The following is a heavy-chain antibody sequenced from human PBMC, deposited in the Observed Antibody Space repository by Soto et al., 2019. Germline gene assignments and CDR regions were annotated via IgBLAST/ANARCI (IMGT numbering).Heavy chain of an antibody. V-gene: IGHV3-9*01. J-gene: IGHJ4*02. D-gene: IGHD6-19*01. CDR1: GFTFNDYA. Sequence: EVQLVESGGGLVQPGRSLRLSCAASGFTFNDYAMHWVRQAPGKGLEWVSGMSWNSGTIAYADSVKGPFTVSRDNAKNSLYLQMNSLRADDTAVYYCAKDIRRGFSSAWGDWGQGALVTVSS. CDR2: MSWNSGTI. CDR3: AKDIRRGFSSAWGD.